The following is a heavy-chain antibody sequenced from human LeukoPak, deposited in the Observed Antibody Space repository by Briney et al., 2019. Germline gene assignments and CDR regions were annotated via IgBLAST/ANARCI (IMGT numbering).Heavy chain of an antibody. CDR3: ARDVGAAAGTFDY. CDR1: GGSISSGGYY. D-gene: IGHD6-13*01. CDR2: IYYSGST. Sequence: ASETLSLTCTVSGGSISSGGYYWSWIRQHPGKGLEWIGYIYYSGSTYYNPSLKSRVTISVDTSKNQFSLKLSSVTAADTAVYYCARDVGAAAGTFDYWGQGTLVTVSS. V-gene: IGHV4-31*03. J-gene: IGHJ4*02.